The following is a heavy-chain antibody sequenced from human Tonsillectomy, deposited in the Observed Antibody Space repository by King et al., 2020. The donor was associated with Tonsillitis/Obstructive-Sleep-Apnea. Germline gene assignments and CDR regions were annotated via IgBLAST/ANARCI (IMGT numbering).Heavy chain of an antibody. D-gene: IGHD2/OR15-2a*01. J-gene: IGHJ6*03. CDR1: GGSFSTYA. CDR2: IIPILDRP. Sequence: VQLVESGAEVKKPGSSVKVSCRASGGSFSTYAISWVRQAPGQGLEWMGRIIPILDRPNYAQTFQGRVTFTADKSTNTAYMELSSLRSEDTAVYYCARDVKEFAIYHYYYMDVWGKGTTVTVSS. CDR3: ARDVKEFAIYHYYYMDV. V-gene: IGHV1-69*09.